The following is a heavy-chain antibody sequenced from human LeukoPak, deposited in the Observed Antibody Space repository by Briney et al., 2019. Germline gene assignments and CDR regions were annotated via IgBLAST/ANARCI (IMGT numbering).Heavy chain of an antibody. CDR2: IWHDASHT. CDR1: CFIFSTYA. Sequence: GSSLRLSWAAACFIFSTYAMHWVRQAAGKGLEWVALIWHDASHTFYTDSVKGRFTISRDNFKIPVYIQMNSLGGDDKAVYYCARAIFGSGSYPDSWGQGTLVTVSS. CDR3: ARAIFGSGSYPDS. V-gene: IGHV3-33*01. D-gene: IGHD3-10*01. J-gene: IGHJ4*02.